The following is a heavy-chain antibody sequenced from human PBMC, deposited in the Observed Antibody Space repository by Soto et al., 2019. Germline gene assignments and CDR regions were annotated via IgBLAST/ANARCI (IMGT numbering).Heavy chain of an antibody. CDR1: GYTFTSYG. Sequence: ASVKVSCKASGYTFTSYGISWVRQAPGQGLEWMGWISAYNGNTNYAQKLQGRVTMTTDTSTSTAYMELRSLRSDDTAVYYCARDRSGKWAAAGTVDYWRQGTLVTVSS. V-gene: IGHV1-18*04. CDR3: ARDRSGKWAAAGTVDY. CDR2: ISAYNGNT. D-gene: IGHD6-13*01. J-gene: IGHJ4*02.